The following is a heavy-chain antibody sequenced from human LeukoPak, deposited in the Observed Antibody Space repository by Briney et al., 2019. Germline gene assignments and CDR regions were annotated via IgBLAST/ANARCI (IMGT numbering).Heavy chain of an antibody. D-gene: IGHD3-3*01. CDR1: GFRFKNYA. CDR3: AKDLRGGYDFWSGSADS. CDR2: VSGTGDYT. V-gene: IGHV3-23*01. J-gene: IGHJ4*02. Sequence: GGSLRLSCAASGFRFKNYAMTWVRQAPGKGLEWVSAVSGTGDYTFYADFVKGRFIISRDNPKNTLFLQIYNLRAEDTAIYYCAKDLRGGYDFWSGSADSWGQGTLVIVSS.